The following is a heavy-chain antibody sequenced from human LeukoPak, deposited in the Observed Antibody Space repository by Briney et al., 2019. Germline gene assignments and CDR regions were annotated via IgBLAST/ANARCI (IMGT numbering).Heavy chain of an antibody. CDR2: ISGSGGST. D-gene: IGHD1-7*01. CDR3: ARDRPETGTIIVEGSEGAVDY. J-gene: IGHJ4*02. V-gene: IGHV3-23*01. Sequence: PGGSLRLSCAASGFTFNSYAMSWVRQAPGKGLEWVSAISGSGGSTYYADSVKGRFTISRVNSKNTLYLQMNSLRAEDTAVYYCARDRPETGTIIVEGSEGAVDYWGQGTLVTVSS. CDR1: GFTFNSYA.